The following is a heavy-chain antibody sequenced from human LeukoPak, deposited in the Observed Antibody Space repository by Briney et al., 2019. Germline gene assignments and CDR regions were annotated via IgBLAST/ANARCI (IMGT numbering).Heavy chain of an antibody. D-gene: IGHD3-22*01. J-gene: IGHJ5*01. Sequence: TGGSLRLSCAASGFIFISYIMNWVRQAPGKGLEWVSSISPSGSHKYYVDSVKGRFTISRDNAKNSVSLQMNSLRAEDTAVYYCARVSDSTPDEVSWGQGTLVTVSS. V-gene: IGHV3-21*01. CDR3: ARVSDSTPDEVS. CDR1: GFIFISYI. CDR2: ISPSGSHK.